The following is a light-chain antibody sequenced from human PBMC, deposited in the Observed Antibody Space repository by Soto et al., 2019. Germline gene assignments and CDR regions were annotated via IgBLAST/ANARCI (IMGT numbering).Light chain of an antibody. J-gene: IGKJ1*01. CDR1: QSVLYSSNNKNY. Sequence: DIVMTQSPDSLAVSLGERATINCKSSQSVLYSSNNKNYLAWYQQKPGQPPKLLIYWASTRESGVPDRFSGSGSGTDFTLTISSLRAADVAVYYCQEYYSTPWTFGQGTKVEIK. V-gene: IGKV4-1*01. CDR3: QEYYSTPWT. CDR2: WAS.